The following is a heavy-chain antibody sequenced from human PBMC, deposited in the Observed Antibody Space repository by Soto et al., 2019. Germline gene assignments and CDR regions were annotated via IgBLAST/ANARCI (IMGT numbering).Heavy chain of an antibody. V-gene: IGHV5-51*01. CDR2: IYPGDSDT. J-gene: IGHJ6*02. Sequence: GESLKISCKGSGYSFTSYWIGWVRQMPGKGLELMVIIYPGDSDTRYSPSFQGQVTISADKSISTAYLQWSSLKASETAMYYCAAGYCSSTSCRDYYYYYGMDVWGQGTTVTVSS. CDR1: GYSFTSYW. CDR3: AAGYCSSTSCRDYYYYYGMDV. D-gene: IGHD2-2*01.